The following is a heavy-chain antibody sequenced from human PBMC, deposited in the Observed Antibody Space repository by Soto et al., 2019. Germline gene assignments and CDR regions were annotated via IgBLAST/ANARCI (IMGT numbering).Heavy chain of an antibody. CDR2: INHSGST. D-gene: IGHD3-10*01. Sequence: SETLSLTCAVYGGSFSGYYWSWIRQPPGKGLEWIGEINHSGSTNYNPSLKSRVTISVDTSKNQFSLKLSSVTAADTAVYYCARERITMVRGVIIKSPNYYYGMDVWGQGTTVTVSS. CDR3: ARERITMVRGVIIKSPNYYYGMDV. CDR1: GGSFSGYY. J-gene: IGHJ6*02. V-gene: IGHV4-34*01.